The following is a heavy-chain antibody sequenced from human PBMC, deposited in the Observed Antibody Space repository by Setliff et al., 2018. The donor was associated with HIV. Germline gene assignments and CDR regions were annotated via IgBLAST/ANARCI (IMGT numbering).Heavy chain of an antibody. J-gene: IGHJ3*01. CDR2: ISAYNGNT. D-gene: IGHD6-13*01. Sequence: ASVKVSCKASGYTFTSYGMSWVRQAPGQGLEWMGWISAYNGNTNYAQKLQGRVTMTTDTSTSTAYMELRSLRSDDTAVYYCARDEAAAGTLRDAFDFWGQGTMVTVSS. CDR1: GYTFTSYG. V-gene: IGHV1-18*01. CDR3: ARDEAAAGTLRDAFDF.